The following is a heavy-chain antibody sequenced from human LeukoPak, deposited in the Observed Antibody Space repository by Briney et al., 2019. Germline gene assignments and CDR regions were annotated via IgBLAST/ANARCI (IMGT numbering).Heavy chain of an antibody. CDR3: ARQTVVRGVPHDAFDI. J-gene: IGHJ3*02. CDR1: GYTFTSYD. Sequence: ASVKVSCKASGYTFTSYDINWVRQATGQGLEWMGWMNPNSGNTGYAQKFQGRVTMTRNTSISTAYMELSSLRSEDTAVYYCARQTVVRGVPHDAFDIWGQGTMVTVSS. CDR2: MNPNSGNT. D-gene: IGHD3-10*01. V-gene: IGHV1-8*01.